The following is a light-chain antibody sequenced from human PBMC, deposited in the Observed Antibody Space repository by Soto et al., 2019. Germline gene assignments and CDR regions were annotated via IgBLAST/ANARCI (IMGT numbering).Light chain of an antibody. J-gene: IGKJ2*01. CDR2: GAS. Sequence: EIVLTQSPGTLSLSPGERATHSCRASQSVSSSYLGWYQQKPGQAPRLLIYGASSRATGIPDRFSGSGSGTDFTLTISRLESEDFAVYYCQQYGSSPYTFGLGTKLEIK. CDR1: QSVSSSY. V-gene: IGKV3-20*01. CDR3: QQYGSSPYT.